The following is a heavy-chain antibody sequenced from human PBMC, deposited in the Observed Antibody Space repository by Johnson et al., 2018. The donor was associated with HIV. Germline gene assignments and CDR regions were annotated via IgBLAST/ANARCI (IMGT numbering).Heavy chain of an antibody. J-gene: IGHJ3*02. CDR3: ATIGSYDAFDI. CDR1: GFTVSSNY. CDR2: IYSVGST. Sequence: VQLVESGGGLVQPGGSLRLSCAASGFTVSSNYMSWVRQAPGKGLEWVSIIYSVGSTYYADSVKGRFTISRDNSKNTLYLQMNSLRAEDTAVYYCATIGSYDAFDIWGQGTMVTVSS. V-gene: IGHV3-66*01. D-gene: IGHD1-26*01.